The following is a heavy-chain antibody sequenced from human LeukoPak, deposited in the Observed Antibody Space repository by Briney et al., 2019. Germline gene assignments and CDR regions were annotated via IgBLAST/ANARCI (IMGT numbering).Heavy chain of an antibody. D-gene: IGHD5-18*01. CDR3: ARDLEGYRGYGFDY. CDR2: ISSSGSTI. Sequence: PGGSLRLSCAASGFTFSSYSMNWVRQAPGKGLEWVSYISSSGSTIYYADSVKGRFIISRDNAKNSLYLQMSSLRDEDTAVYYCARDLEGYRGYGFDYWGQGTLVTVSS. V-gene: IGHV3-48*02. J-gene: IGHJ4*02. CDR1: GFTFSSYS.